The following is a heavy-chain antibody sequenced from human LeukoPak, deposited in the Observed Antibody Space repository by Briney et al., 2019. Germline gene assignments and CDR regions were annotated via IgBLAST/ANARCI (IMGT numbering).Heavy chain of an antibody. D-gene: IGHD3-22*01. J-gene: IGHJ4*02. CDR3: ARGPGYDSSAYYSLPFDY. V-gene: IGHV4-59*01. CDR2: IYFSGST. CDR1: GGSISNYP. Sequence: SETLSLTCTVSGGSISNYPWNWIRQPPGKGLEWIGYIYFSGSTNYNPSLKSRVTISVDTSKNQFSLKLGSVTAADTAVYYCARGPGYDSSAYYSLPFDYWGQGTLVTVSS.